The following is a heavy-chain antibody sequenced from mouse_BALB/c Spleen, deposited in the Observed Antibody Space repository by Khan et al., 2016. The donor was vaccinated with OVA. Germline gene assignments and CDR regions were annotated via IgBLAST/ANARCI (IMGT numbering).Heavy chain of an antibody. V-gene: IGHV3-8*02. CDR3: ARSTYRYAFAY. D-gene: IGHD2-14*01. CDR1: GVSISSGY. Sequence: EVQLQESGPSLVQPSQTLSLTCSVTGVSISSGYWSWIRKFPGNKLEYMGYMISSGYTYYNPSLKSRISITRHTSKNQYYQQLNSVTTEDTATYYCARSTYRYAFAYWGQGTLVTVSA. J-gene: IGHJ3*01. CDR2: MISSGYT.